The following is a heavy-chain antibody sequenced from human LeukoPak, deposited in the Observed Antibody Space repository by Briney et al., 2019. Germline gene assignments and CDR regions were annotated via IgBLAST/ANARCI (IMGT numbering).Heavy chain of an antibody. CDR1: GDRVSSNSAA. Sequence: SHTLSLTCGLSGDRVSSNSAAWVWITHSPSGSLEWLGRTYYRSKWYTEYAVSVKSRIIINPDTSKNQFSLQLNSVTPEDTAVYYCVSRRYDCWGQGTLVTVSS. V-gene: IGHV6-1*01. J-gene: IGHJ4*02. CDR3: VSRRYDC. CDR2: TYYRSKWYT. D-gene: IGHD5/OR15-5a*01.